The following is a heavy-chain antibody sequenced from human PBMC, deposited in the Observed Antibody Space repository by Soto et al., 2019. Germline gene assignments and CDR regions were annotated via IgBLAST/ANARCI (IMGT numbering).Heavy chain of an antibody. D-gene: IGHD6-13*01. V-gene: IGHV4-34*01. Sequence: SETLSLTSAVYGGSFSGYDWSWIRQPPGKGLEWIGEINHSGSTNYNPSLKSRVTISVDTSKNQFSLKLSSVTAADTAVYYCAVGSSWYSNWFDPWGQGTLVTVSS. CDR3: AVGSSWYSNWFDP. CDR1: GGSFSGYD. CDR2: INHSGST. J-gene: IGHJ5*02.